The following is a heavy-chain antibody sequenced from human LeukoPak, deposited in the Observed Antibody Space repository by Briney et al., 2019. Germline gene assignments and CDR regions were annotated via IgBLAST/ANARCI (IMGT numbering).Heavy chain of an antibody. V-gene: IGHV1-69*11. J-gene: IGHJ6*02. CDR3: ARVRLRMVDGSYYYYYGMDV. CDR1: VGTFVIYG. CDR2: IIPMVDST. Sequence: SLKVSSTASVGTFVIYGFIWVRQAPGQGLEWVGRIIPMVDSTDHAQKFKGRVKINADESTTTAYMELSSLRAEDTAVYYCARVRLRMVDGSYYYYYGMDVWGQGTTVTVSS. D-gene: IGHD3-16*01.